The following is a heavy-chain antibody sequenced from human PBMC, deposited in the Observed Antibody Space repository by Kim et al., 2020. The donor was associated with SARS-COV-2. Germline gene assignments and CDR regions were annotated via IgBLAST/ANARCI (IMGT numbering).Heavy chain of an antibody. CDR2: ISSSSTYI. CDR1: GFTFSSYS. J-gene: IGHJ6*02. CDR3: ARVGRPHQPYYYYYGMDV. Sequence: GGSLRLSCVVSGFTFSSYSINWVRQAPGEGLEWVSSISSSSTYIYYADSVKGRFTISRDNAKNSLYLQMNSLRAEDTAVYYCARVGRPHQPYYYYYGMDVWGQGTTVTVSS. V-gene: IGHV3-21*01.